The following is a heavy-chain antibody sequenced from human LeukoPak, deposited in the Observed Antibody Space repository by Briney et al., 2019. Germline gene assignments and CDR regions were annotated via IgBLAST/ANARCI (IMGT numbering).Heavy chain of an antibody. CDR2: IYYSGST. D-gene: IGHD1-26*01. CDR3: ARGGPDWFDP. J-gene: IGHJ5*02. V-gene: IGHV4-59*01. CDR1: GGSISSYC. Sequence: SETLSLTCTVSGGSISSYCWSWIRQPPGKGLEWIGYIYYSGSTNYNPSLKSRVTISVDTSKNQFSLKLSSVTAADAAVYYCARGGPDWFDPWGQGTLVTVSS.